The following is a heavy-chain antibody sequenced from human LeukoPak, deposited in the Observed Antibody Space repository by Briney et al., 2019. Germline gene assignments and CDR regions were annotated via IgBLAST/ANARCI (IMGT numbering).Heavy chain of an antibody. D-gene: IGHD1-26*01. Sequence: SETLSLTCTVSGESMSGFYWNWIRQPPGKGLEWIGYMHYTGSTNYNPPLKSRVTISIDTSKNQFSLKLSSVTASDTAVYYCARHQWVPAFDVWGQGTMVTVSS. J-gene: IGHJ3*01. V-gene: IGHV4-59*08. CDR3: ARHQWVPAFDV. CDR2: MHYTGST. CDR1: GESMSGFY.